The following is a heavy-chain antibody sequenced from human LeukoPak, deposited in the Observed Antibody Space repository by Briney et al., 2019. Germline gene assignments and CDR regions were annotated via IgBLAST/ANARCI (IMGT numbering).Heavy chain of an antibody. D-gene: IGHD3-10*01. Sequence: GGSLRLSCAASGFTFSIYGMHWVRQAPGKGLEWGAAISYDGSHKYYADSVKGRFTISRDNSKNTLYLQMNSLRAEDTAVYYCARDYVTMVRGAKKYWGQGTLVTVSS. CDR3: ARDYVTMVRGAKKY. CDR1: GFTFSIYG. CDR2: ISYDGSHK. V-gene: IGHV3-30*03. J-gene: IGHJ4*02.